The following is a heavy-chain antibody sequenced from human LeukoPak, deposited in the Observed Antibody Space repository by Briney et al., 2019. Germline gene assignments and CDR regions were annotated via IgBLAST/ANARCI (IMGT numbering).Heavy chain of an antibody. CDR2: VNPNDGAT. J-gene: IGHJ6*02. CDR1: GYTFTAYY. V-gene: IGHV1-2*02. D-gene: IGHD1-26*01. Sequence: ASVKVSCKASGYTFTAYYMHWVRQAPGHGLQWMGWVNPNDGATNYAQNFQGRVTLTRDPSITALYMELTRLRSDDTAVIYCASLGATTLSYYGMDVWGQGTTVTVSS. CDR3: ASLGATTLSYYGMDV.